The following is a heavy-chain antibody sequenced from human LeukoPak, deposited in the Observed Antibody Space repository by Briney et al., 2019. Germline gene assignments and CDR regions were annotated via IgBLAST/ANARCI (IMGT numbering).Heavy chain of an antibody. CDR3: ARDQVGATPIDY. D-gene: IGHD1-26*01. CDR2: INPDGSAT. Sequence: PGGSLRLSCAASGFTFSSYWMHWVRQAPGKGLVWVSHINPDGSATRYADSVKGRFTISRDNAKNTLYLQMNSLRAEDTAVYYRARDQVGATPIDYWGQGTLVTVSS. V-gene: IGHV3-74*01. J-gene: IGHJ4*02. CDR1: GFTFSSYW.